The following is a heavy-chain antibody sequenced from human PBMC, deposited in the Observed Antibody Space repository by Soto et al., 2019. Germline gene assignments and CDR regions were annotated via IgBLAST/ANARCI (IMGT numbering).Heavy chain of an antibody. CDR2: IIPIFGTA. J-gene: IGHJ6*02. D-gene: IGHD2-2*02. V-gene: IGHV1-69*06. CDR1: GGTFSSYA. CDR3: ARAYTGRLPRRADYYYAMDV. Sequence: SVKVSCKASGGTFSSYAISWVRQAPGQGLEWMGGIIPIFGTANYAQKFQGRVTITADKSTSTAYMELSSLRAGDSAVYYCARAYTGRLPRRADYYYAMDVWGQGTTVTVSS.